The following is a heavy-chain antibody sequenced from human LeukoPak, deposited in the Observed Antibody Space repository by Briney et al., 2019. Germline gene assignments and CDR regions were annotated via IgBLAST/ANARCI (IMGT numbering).Heavy chain of an antibody. D-gene: IGHD2-2*01. CDR1: GYTFTNYD. CDR3: ARGSKRVPGAIWVY. CDR2: MNPNSGNA. J-gene: IGHJ4*02. V-gene: IGHV1-8*01. Sequence: ASVKVSCKASGYTFTNYDINWVRQATGQGLEWMGWMNPNSGNAGYAQKFQGRVTMTRNTSIGTAYMDLSSLRSEDTAIYYCARGSKRVPGAIWVYWGQGTLVIVSS.